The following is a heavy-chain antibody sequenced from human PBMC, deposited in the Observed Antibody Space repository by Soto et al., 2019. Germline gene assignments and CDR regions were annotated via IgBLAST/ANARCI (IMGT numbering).Heavy chain of an antibody. CDR1: GYTFTSYG. D-gene: IGHD1-1*01. Sequence: VHLVQSGAEVKKPGATVKVSCKGSGYTFTSYGNTWVRQAPGQGLEWMGWISAHNGNTNYAQKLQGRVTVTRDTSTSTAYMELRSLRSDDTAVYYCARGRYGDYWGQGALVTVSS. CDR3: ARGRYGDY. J-gene: IGHJ4*02. CDR2: ISAHNGNT. V-gene: IGHV1-18*01.